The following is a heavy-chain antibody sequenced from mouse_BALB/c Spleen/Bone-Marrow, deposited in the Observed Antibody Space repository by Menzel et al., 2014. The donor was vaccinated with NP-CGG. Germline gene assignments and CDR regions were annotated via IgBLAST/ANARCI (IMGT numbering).Heavy chain of an antibody. CDR2: INPNYDST. CDR3: ARRDGCDSYFDY. V-gene: IGHV1-18*01. CDR1: GCTFTDYN. Sequence: VQLKDSGAELVKPGASVKISCKASGCTFTDYNMDWVKQSHGKSLEWIGDINPNYDSTSYNQKFKGKATLTVDKSSSTAYMELRSLTSEDTAVYYCARRDGCDSYFDYWGQGTTLTVSS. J-gene: IGHJ2*01. D-gene: IGHD2-2*01.